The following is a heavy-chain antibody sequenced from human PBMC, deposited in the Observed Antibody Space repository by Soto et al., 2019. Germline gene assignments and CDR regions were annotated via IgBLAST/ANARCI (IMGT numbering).Heavy chain of an antibody. CDR3: ASQDFPFDP. CDR2: IDDSGTET. Sequence: GGSLRLSCAASGFTFTSYAMSWVRQVPGKGLDWVSTIDDSGTETHYAESVKGRFSISRDNSQNKLYLQMNSLRAEDTAVYYCASQDFPFDPWGQGTLVTVSS. V-gene: IGHV3-23*01. CDR1: GFTFTSYA. J-gene: IGHJ5*02.